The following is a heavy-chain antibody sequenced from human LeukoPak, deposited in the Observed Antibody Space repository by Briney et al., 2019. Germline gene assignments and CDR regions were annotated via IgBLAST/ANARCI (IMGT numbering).Heavy chain of an antibody. Sequence: QAGGSLRLSCAASGFTFSSYWMSWVRQAPGKGLGWVANIKQDGSEKYYVDSVKGRFTISRDNAKNSLYLQMNSLRAEDTAVYYCARSIGGYYFDYWGQGNLVTVSS. J-gene: IGHJ4*02. CDR2: IKQDGSEK. CDR1: GFTFSSYW. V-gene: IGHV3-7*01. CDR3: ARSIGGYYFDY. D-gene: IGHD1-26*01.